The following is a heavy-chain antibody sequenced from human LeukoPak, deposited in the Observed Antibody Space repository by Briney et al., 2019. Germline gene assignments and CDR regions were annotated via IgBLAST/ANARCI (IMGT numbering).Heavy chain of an antibody. CDR3: AKGIAAAGERVYYFDY. CDR1: GFTFRNYD. CDR2: ISGSGGST. Sequence: PGGSLRLSCEASGFTFRNYDMSWVRQAPGKGLEWVSAISGSGGSTYYADSVKGRFTISRDNSKNTLYLQMNSLRAEDTAVYYCAKGIAAAGERVYYFDYWGQGTLVTVSS. J-gene: IGHJ4*02. V-gene: IGHV3-23*01. D-gene: IGHD6-13*01.